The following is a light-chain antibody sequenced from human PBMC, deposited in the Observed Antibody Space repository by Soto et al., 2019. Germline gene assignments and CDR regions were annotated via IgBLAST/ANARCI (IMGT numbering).Light chain of an antibody. V-gene: IGLV4-69*01. CDR2: LSSDGSH. J-gene: IGLJ2*01. CDR1: SGHSSYA. Sequence: QPVLTQSPSASASLGASVKLTCTLSSGHSSYAIAWHQQQPEKGPRYLMKLSSDGSHSKGDGIPDRFSGSSSGAERYLTISSLQSEDEAEYYCQTWDTGARVVFGGGTKVTVL. CDR3: QTWDTGARVV.